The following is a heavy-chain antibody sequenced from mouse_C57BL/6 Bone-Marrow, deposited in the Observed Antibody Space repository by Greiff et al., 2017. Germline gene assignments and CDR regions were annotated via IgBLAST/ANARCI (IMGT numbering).Heavy chain of an antibody. CDR3: ESPDYSNYWYCDV. Sequence: QVQLQQPGAELVKPGASVKMSCKASGYTFTSSWITWVKQRPGQGLEWIGDIYPGSGSTNYNEKFKSKATLTVDTSSSTAYMQLRSLRSEDSAVYYCESPDYSNYWYCDVGGRGTAVTVSA. J-gene: IGHJ1*03. V-gene: IGHV1-55*01. CDR2: IYPGSGST. CDR1: GYTFTSSW. D-gene: IGHD2-5*01.